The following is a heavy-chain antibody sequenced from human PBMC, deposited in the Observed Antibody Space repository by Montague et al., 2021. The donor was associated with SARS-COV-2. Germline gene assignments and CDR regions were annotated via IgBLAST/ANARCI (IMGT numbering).Heavy chain of an antibody. CDR3: ARGSGSASATWFDP. D-gene: IGHD6-25*01. CDR2: IYYTGIT. V-gene: IGHV4-59*11. CDR1: GGSIGSHY. Sequence: SETLSLTCTVSGGSIGSHYWSRIRLPPGKGLEWVGHIYYTGITKXXSSLKSRVTISVDTSKNQLSLKLDSVTAADTAVYYCARGSGSASATWFDPWGQGTLVTVSS. J-gene: IGHJ5*02.